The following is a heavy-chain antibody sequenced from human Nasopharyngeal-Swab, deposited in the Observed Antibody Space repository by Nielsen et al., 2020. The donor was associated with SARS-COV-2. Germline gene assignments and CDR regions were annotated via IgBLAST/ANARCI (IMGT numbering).Heavy chain of an antibody. Sequence: WIRQPPGKGLEWVGFIRSKAYGGTTEYAASVKGRFTISRDDSKSIAYLQMNSLKTEDTAVYYCTSGRDGYKNQIDSWGQGTLVTVSS. CDR2: IRSKAYGGTT. J-gene: IGHJ4*02. D-gene: IGHD5-24*01. CDR3: TSGRDGYKNQIDS. V-gene: IGHV3-49*02.